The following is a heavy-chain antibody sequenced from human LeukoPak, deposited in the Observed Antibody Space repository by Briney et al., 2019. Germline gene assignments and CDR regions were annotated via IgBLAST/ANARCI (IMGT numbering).Heavy chain of an antibody. D-gene: IGHD3-16*02. J-gene: IGHJ4*02. CDR3: ARGGSVYDYVWGSYRWILDY. CDR2: ISYDGINK. CDR1: GFTFSSYA. Sequence: GGPLRLSCAASGFTFSSYAMHWVRQAPGKGLDWVAVISYDGINKYYADSVKGRFTISRDNSKNTLYLQMNSLRAEDTAVYYCARGGSVYDYVWGSYRWILDYWGQGTLVTVSS. V-gene: IGHV3-30*04.